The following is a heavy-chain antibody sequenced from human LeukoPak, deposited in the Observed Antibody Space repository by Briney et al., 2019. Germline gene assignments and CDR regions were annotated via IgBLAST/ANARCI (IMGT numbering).Heavy chain of an antibody. J-gene: IGHJ6*02. Sequence: GGSLRLSCAASGFTFSSYSMNWVRQAPGKGLEWVSSISSSSSYIYYADSVKGRFTISRDNAKNSLYLQMNSLRAEDTAVYYCARDQSTYYYGSGSYYYYYYGMDVWGQGTTVTVSS. CDR2: ISSSSSYI. V-gene: IGHV3-21*01. CDR3: ARDQSTYYYGSGSYYYYYYGMDV. D-gene: IGHD3-10*01. CDR1: GFTFSSYS.